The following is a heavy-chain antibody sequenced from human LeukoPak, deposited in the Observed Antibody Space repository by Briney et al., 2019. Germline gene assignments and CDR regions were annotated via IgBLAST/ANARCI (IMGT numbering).Heavy chain of an antibody. D-gene: IGHD3-16*01. CDR2: IRNKAYSYTT. Sequence: GGSLRLSCAASGXTFSDHHVDWVRQAPGKGLEWVGRIRNKAYSYTTEYAASVAGRFTISRDDSKNSLYLQMNSLKTEDTAVYYCAGSMGSWGQGALVTVSS. CDR3: AGSMGS. CDR1: GXTFSDHH. V-gene: IGHV3-72*01. J-gene: IGHJ4*02.